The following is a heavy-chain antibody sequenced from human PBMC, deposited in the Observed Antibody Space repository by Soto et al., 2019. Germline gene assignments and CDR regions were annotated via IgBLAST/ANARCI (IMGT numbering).Heavy chain of an antibody. V-gene: IGHV4-31*03. D-gene: IGHD5-12*01. J-gene: IGHJ6*02. CDR1: GVSISSGAYY. Sequence: QVQLQESGPGLVEPSQTLSLTCTVSGVSISSGAYYWSWIRQLPGKGLEWIAYMYYTGSTFYNPSLKSRVSMSVDTSKSQLSLKLSSVTAADTAVYYCATIGGATLSRTGPPSLYYKYAMDVWGQGTTVIVSS. CDR2: MYYTGST. CDR3: ATIGGATLSRTGPPSLYYKYAMDV.